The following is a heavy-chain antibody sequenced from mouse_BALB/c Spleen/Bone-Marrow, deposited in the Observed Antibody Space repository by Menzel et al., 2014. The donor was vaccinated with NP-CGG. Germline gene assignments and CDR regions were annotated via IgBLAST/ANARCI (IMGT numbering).Heavy chain of an antibody. CDR3: ASYYYGSSSFAY. D-gene: IGHD1-1*01. CDR2: IDPANGNT. Sequence: EVHLVESGAELVKPGASVKLSCTASGFNIKDTYMHWVKQRPEQGLEWIGRIDPANGNTKYDPKFQGKATITAGTSSNTAYLQLSSLTSEDTAVYYCASYYYGSSSFAYWGQGTLVTVSA. V-gene: IGHV14-3*02. J-gene: IGHJ3*01. CDR1: GFNIKDTY.